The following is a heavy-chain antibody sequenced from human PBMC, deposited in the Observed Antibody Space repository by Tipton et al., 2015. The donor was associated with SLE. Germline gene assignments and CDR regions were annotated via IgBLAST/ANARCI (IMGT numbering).Heavy chain of an antibody. CDR3: ARVGYYGSGSYSAPFDY. J-gene: IGHJ4*02. Sequence: TLSLTCTVSGGSISSHYWSWIRQPPGKGLEWIGYIYYSGSTNYNPSLKSRVTISVDTSKNQFSLKLSSVTAADTAVYYCARVGYYGSGSYSAPFDYWGQGTLVTVSS. V-gene: IGHV4-59*11. CDR1: GGSISSHY. D-gene: IGHD3-10*01. CDR2: IYYSGST.